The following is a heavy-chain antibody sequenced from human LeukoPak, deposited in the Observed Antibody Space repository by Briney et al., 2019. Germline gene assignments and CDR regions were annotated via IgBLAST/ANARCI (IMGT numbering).Heavy chain of an antibody. V-gene: IGHV4-59*12. Sequence: SETLSLTCTVSGGSISSYYWSWIRQPPGKGLEWIGYIYYSGGTNYNPSLKSRVTISVDTSKNQFSLKLSSVTAADTAVYYCARCPVCLYWGQGTLVTVSS. J-gene: IGHJ4*02. CDR3: ARCPVCLY. D-gene: IGHD5/OR15-5a*01. CDR1: GGSISSYY. CDR2: IYYSGGT.